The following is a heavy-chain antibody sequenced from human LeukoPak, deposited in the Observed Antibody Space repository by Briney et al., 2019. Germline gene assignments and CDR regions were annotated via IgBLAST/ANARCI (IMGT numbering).Heavy chain of an antibody. J-gene: IGHJ4*02. D-gene: IGHD7-27*01. CDR2: TYYRSKWSN. V-gene: IGHV6-1*01. CDR1: GDSVSSDRAV. CDR3: ARQKTGEYYFDY. Sequence: SQTLSLTCAISGDSVSSDRAVWNWIRQSPSRGLEWLGRTYYRSKWSNDYAAFVSSRITINPDTSKNQFSLQLNSVTPEDTAVYYCARQKTGEYYFDYWGQGTLVTISS.